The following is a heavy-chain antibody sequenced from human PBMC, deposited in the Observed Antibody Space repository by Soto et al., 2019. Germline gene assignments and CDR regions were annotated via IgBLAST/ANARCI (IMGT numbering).Heavy chain of an antibody. CDR3: ARDRVWAFAY. V-gene: IGHV3-48*04. D-gene: IGHD7-27*01. CDR2: IFASSTTI. CDR1: GFTFSSYS. Sequence: PGGSLRLSCVASGFTFSSYSMVWVRQAPGKGLEWVSYIFASSTTIYYADSVKGRFTVSRDNAQNSLFLLMNSLRAEDTAVYYCARDRVWAFAYRGRGTPVTVSS. J-gene: IGHJ4*02.